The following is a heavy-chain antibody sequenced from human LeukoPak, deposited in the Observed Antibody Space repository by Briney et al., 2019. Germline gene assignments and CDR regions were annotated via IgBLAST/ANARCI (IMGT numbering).Heavy chain of an antibody. V-gene: IGHV3-23*01. CDR1: GFTFRSYA. CDR2: ISGSGGST. Sequence: GGSLRLSCAASGFTFRSYAMSWVRQAPGKGLEWVSAISGSGGSTYYADSVKGRFTISRDNAKNSLYLQMNSLRAEDTAVYYCARELVRGVMDYWGQGTLVTVSS. J-gene: IGHJ4*02. D-gene: IGHD3-10*01. CDR3: ARELVRGVMDY.